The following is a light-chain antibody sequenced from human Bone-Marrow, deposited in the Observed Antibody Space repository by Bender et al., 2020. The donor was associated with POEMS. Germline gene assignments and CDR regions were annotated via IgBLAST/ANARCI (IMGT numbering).Light chain of an antibody. J-gene: IGLJ3*02. CDR3: ISYTSSSTLV. V-gene: IGLV2-14*03. CDR1: SSDIGGYNY. CDR2: DVN. Sequence: QSALTQPASVSGSPGQSITISCTGTSSDIGGYNYVSWYQQHPGKAPKRMILDVNNRPSGVSKRFSGSKSGNTASLTISGLQAEDEADYFCISYTSSSTLVFGGGTKLTVL.